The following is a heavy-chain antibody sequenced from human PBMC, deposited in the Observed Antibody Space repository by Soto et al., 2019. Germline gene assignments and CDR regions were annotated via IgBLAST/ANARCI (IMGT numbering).Heavy chain of an antibody. V-gene: IGHV3-23*01. CDR3: AKVWYDFWSGYYTSENWFDP. CDR2: ISGSGGST. J-gene: IGHJ5*02. CDR1: GFTFSSYA. D-gene: IGHD3-3*01. Sequence: EVQLLESGGGLVQPGGSLRLSCAASGFTFSSYAMSWVRQAPGKGLEWVSAISGSGGSTYYADSVKGRFNISRDNSKNTLYLQMNSLRAEETAVYYCAKVWYDFWSGYYTSENWFDPWGQGTLVAVSS.